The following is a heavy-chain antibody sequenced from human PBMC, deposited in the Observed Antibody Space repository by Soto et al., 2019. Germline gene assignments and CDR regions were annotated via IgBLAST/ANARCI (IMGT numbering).Heavy chain of an antibody. CDR1: GDSIRDYY. Sequence: KPSETLSLTCFVSGDSIRDYYWSWIRQPVGKGLQWVGRIYSTGNSNENPSLKSRVSLSVDTSKNQFSLRLRSVTAADTAVYYCAREGLGFDFWGQGALVTVSS. CDR2: IYSTGNS. V-gene: IGHV4-4*07. J-gene: IGHJ4*02. CDR3: AREGLGFDF. D-gene: IGHD3-16*01.